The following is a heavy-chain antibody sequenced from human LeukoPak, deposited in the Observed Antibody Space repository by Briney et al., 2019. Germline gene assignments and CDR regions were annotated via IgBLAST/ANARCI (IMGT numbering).Heavy chain of an antibody. Sequence: PGRSLRLSCSASGFTFSAYTMNWVRQAPGRGLEWVSYISSGSSSVYYADSVKGRFTISRDNAKNSLYLQMNSLRAEDTAVYYCARGEDAFDIWGQGTMVTVSS. V-gene: IGHV3-48*04. J-gene: IGHJ3*02. CDR1: GFTFSAYT. CDR2: ISSGSSSV. D-gene: IGHD3-16*01. CDR3: ARGEDAFDI.